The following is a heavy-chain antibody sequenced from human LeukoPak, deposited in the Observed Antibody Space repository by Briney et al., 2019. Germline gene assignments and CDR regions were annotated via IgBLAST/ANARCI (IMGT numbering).Heavy chain of an antibody. CDR3: AHSGSGGYYYGMDV. CDR2: ISGSGGST. V-gene: IGHV3-23*01. J-gene: IGHJ6*02. CDR1: GFTFSSYA. D-gene: IGHD3-10*01. Sequence: GGSLRLSCAASGFTFSSYAMSWVRQAPGKGLEWVSAISGSGGSTYYADSVKGRFAISRDNSKNTLYLQMNSLRAEDTAVYYCAHSGSGGYYYGMDVWGQGTTVTVSS.